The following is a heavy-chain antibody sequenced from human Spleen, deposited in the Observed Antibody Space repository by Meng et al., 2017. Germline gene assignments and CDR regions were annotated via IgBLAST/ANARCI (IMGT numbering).Heavy chain of an antibody. J-gene: IGHJ4*02. Sequence: VQFTQWAQGLLKPSETLSLTCVVPGGSFSDYYWSWIRQPPGKGLEWIGEINHSGSTNYNPSLESRATISVDTSQNNLSLKLSSVTAADSAVYYCARGPTTMAHDFDYWGQGTLVTVSS. D-gene: IGHD4-11*01. CDR2: INHSGST. CDR3: ARGPTTMAHDFDY. CDR1: GGSFSDYY. V-gene: IGHV4-34*01.